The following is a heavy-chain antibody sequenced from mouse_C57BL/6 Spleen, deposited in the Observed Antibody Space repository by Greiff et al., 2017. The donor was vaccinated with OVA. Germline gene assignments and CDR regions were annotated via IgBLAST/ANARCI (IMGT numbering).Heavy chain of an antibody. Sequence: EVMLVESGGGLVKPGGSLKLSCAASGFTFSSYAMSWVRQTPEKRLEWVATISDGGSYTYYPDNVKGRFTISRDNAKNNLYLQMSHLKSEDTAMYYCARDGDGYYGYFDVWGTGTTVTVSS. D-gene: IGHD2-3*01. J-gene: IGHJ1*03. CDR2: ISDGGSYT. CDR1: GFTFSSYA. V-gene: IGHV5-4*01. CDR3: ARDGDGYYGYFDV.